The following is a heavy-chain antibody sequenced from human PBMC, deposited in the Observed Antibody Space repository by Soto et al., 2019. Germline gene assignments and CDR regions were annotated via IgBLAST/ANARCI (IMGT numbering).Heavy chain of an antibody. V-gene: IGHV3-30-3*01. CDR2: ISYDGSNK. CDR1: GFTFRIYA. J-gene: IGHJ6*02. D-gene: IGHD2-15*01. Sequence: QVQLVASGGGVVQPGRSLRLSCAASGFTFRIYAMHWVRQAPGKGLECVAVISYDGSNKFYRDSVKGRFTISRDNSKNTLYLQINSLRYEDTAVYYCARGDREDIAVVIGARPGEYGVDVGGQGTTVTVSS. CDR3: ARGDREDIAVVIGARPGEYGVDV.